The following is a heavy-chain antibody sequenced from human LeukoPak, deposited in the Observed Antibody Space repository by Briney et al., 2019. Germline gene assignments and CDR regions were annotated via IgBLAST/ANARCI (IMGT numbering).Heavy chain of an antibody. CDR3: ARNPVTTEYFDY. Sequence: GASVKVSCKASGYTFTSYYMHWVRQAPGQGLEWMGIINPSGGSTRYAQKFQGRVTMTRDTSTSTVYMELSSLGSEDTAVYYCARNPVTTEYFDYWGQGTLVTVSS. CDR2: INPSGGST. D-gene: IGHD4-17*01. J-gene: IGHJ4*02. V-gene: IGHV1-46*01. CDR1: GYTFTSYY.